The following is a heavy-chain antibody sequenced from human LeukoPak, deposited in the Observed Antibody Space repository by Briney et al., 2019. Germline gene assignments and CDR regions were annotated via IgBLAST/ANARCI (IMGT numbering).Heavy chain of an antibody. CDR1: GFTFSSLT. V-gene: IGHV3-48*02. Sequence: PGGSLRLSCAASGFTFSSLTMNWVRQAPGKGLEWVSYISSSSSRIYYADSVKGRFTVTRDNAKNSMYLQMNSLRDEDTAVCYCARGLPYCGGDCFRALDYWGQGTLVTVSS. CDR2: ISSSSSRI. J-gene: IGHJ4*02. D-gene: IGHD2-21*02. CDR3: ARGLPYCGGDCFRALDY.